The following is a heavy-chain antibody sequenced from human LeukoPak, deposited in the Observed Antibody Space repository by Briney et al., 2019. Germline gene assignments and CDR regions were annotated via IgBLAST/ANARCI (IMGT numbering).Heavy chain of an antibody. CDR1: GYSISSGYY. J-gene: IGHJ3*02. Sequence: SETLSLTCTVSGYSISSGYYWGWIRQPPGKGLEWIGSIYYSGITYYNPSLKSRVTISVDMSKNQFSLKLSSVTAADTAVYYCTRPVEMSTITSAFDIWGQGTMVTVSS. D-gene: IGHD5-24*01. CDR2: IYYSGIT. V-gene: IGHV4-38-2*02. CDR3: TRPVEMSTITSAFDI.